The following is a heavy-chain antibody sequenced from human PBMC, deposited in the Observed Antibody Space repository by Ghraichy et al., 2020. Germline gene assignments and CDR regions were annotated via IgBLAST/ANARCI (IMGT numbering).Heavy chain of an antibody. CDR3: ARGRRNISINFDF. D-gene: IGHD5-24*01. J-gene: IGHJ4*02. CDR2: VYYNGNT. CDR1: GGSITSYY. V-gene: IGHV4-59*08. Sequence: SETLSLTCTVSGGSITSYYWSWIRQPPGKGLEWIGYVYYNGNTNYSPSLKNRVTLSSDTSKNQFSLKLPSVTAADTAVYYCARGRRNISINFDFWGQGTLVTVSS.